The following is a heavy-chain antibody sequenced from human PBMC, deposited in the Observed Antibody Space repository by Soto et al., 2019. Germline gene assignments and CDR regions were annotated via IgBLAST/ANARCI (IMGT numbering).Heavy chain of an antibody. CDR2: IGGSGSAT. CDR3: AREYVEGSYYYGMDV. Sequence: PGCCLRLSCAASGFTFSSYAMNWIRQAPGKGLEWVSTIGGSGSATYYADSGKGRFTISRDNSKNMLYLQMNSLRAEDTAVYYCAREYVEGSYYYGMDVWGQGTTVTVSS. CDR1: GFTFSSYA. D-gene: IGHD3-10*01. V-gene: IGHV3-23*01. J-gene: IGHJ6*02.